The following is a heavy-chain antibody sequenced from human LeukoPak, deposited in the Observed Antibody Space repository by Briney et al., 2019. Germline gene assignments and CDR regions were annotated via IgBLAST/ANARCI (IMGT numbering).Heavy chain of an antibody. CDR3: ARGIVGATDYFDY. D-gene: IGHD1-26*01. CDR1: GGSISSYY. CDR2: IYYSGST. V-gene: IGHV4-59*01. Sequence: SETLSLTCTVSGGSISSYYWSWIRQPPGKGLEWLGYIYYSGSTNYNPSLKSRVTISLDTSKNQFSLKLSSVTAADTAVFYCARGIVGATDYFDYWGQGTLVTVSS. J-gene: IGHJ4*02.